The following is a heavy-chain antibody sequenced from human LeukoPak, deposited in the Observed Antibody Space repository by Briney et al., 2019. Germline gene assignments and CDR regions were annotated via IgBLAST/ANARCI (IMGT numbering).Heavy chain of an antibody. CDR1: GFTFSEYS. V-gene: IGHV3-11*04. CDR3: ARVGAIVAVPDWCFDL. CDR2: ISYSGTTI. D-gene: IGHD2-2*01. Sequence: GGSLRLSCAASGFTFSEYSMTWIRQAPGKGLEWVSYISYSGTTIYYADSVKGQFTISRDNAKNSLYLQINSLRSEDTAVYYCARVGAIVAVPDWCFDLWGRGTLVTVSS. J-gene: IGHJ2*01.